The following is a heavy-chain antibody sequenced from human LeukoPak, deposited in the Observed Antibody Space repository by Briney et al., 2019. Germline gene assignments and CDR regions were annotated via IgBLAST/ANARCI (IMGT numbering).Heavy chain of an antibody. CDR2: IYYSGST. D-gene: IGHD2-8*01. V-gene: IGHV4-39*07. Sequence: SETLSLTCTVSGGSISSSSYYWGWIRQPPGKGLEWIGSIYYSGSTYYNPSLRSRVTISVDTSKNQFSLKLSSVTAADTAVYYCARALVRYCTNGVCYTDPFDYWGQGTLVTVSS. J-gene: IGHJ4*02. CDR1: GGSISSSSYY. CDR3: ARALVRYCTNGVCYTDPFDY.